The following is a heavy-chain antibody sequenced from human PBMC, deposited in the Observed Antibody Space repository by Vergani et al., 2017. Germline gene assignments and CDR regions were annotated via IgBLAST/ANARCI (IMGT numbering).Heavy chain of an antibody. CDR1: GFTFDDYA. CDR3: AKEPLKSVFPYYFDY. Sequence: EVQLVESGGGLVQPGRSLRLSCAASGFTFDDYAIHWVRQAPGKGLEWVSGISWNSDRIGYADSVKGRFTISRDNAKNSLYLQMNRLRAEDTALYYCAKEPLKSVFPYYFDYGGQGTLVTVSS. J-gene: IGHJ4*02. CDR2: ISWNSDRI. D-gene: IGHD2/OR15-2a*01. V-gene: IGHV3-9*01.